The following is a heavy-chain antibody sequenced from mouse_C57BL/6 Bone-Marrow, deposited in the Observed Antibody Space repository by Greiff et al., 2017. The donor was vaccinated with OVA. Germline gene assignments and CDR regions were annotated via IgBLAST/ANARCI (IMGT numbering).Heavy chain of an antibody. J-gene: IGHJ3*01. CDR2: INPSSGYT. D-gene: IGHD1-1*01. Sequence: VQLQQSGAELARPGASVKMSCKASGYTFTSYTMHWVKQRPGQGLEWIGYINPSSGYTKYNQKFKDKATLTADKSSSTAYMQLSSLTSEDSAVYYCATPIRVAYWGQGTLVTVSA. V-gene: IGHV1-4*01. CDR1: GYTFTSYT. CDR3: ATPIRVAY.